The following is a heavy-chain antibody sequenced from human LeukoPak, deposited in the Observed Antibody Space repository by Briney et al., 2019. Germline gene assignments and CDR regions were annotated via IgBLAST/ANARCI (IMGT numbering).Heavy chain of an antibody. V-gene: IGHV3-64*02. CDR1: GFIFSEYA. CDR2: VSGNGDIT. CDR3: VRDQGRGYTYDAFDV. Sequence: PGGSLRLSCAASGFIFSEYAMHWVRQAPGKGLEYVSEVSGNGDITYYADSVKGRFTISRDNSKNTLFLQMGSLRAEDMAVYYCVRDQGRGYTYDAFDVWGQGTMVTVSS. J-gene: IGHJ3*01. D-gene: IGHD5-18*01.